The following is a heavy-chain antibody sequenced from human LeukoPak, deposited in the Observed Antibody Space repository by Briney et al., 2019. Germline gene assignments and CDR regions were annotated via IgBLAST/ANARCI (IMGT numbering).Heavy chain of an antibody. V-gene: IGHV3-30*18. CDR2: TSYDGSNK. CDR1: GFSLSSYC. J-gene: IGHJ6*01. CDR3: AKGPGGRLRYDDWYLPEYGMDV. Sequence: PGRSLRLSCAASGFSLSSYCMNWVRQAPGKGLEWVADTSYDGSNKYYADSVKGRFTISRDNSKNSQYLQMNSLRAEDTAVYYCAKGPGGRLRYDDWYLPEYGMDVWGQRTTGTVSS. D-gene: IGHD3-9*01.